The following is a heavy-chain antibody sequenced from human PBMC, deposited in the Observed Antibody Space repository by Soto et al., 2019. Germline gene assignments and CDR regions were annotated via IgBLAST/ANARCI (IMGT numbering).Heavy chain of an antibody. CDR1: GFTFSSYS. J-gene: IGHJ3*02. CDR2: ISSSSSYI. D-gene: IGHD2-2*01. Sequence: PGGSLRLSCAASGFTFSSYSMNWVRQAPGKGLEWVSSISSSSSYIYYADSVKGRLTISRDNAKNSLYLQMNSLRAEDTAVYYCARVLSDCSSTSCPTGAFDIWGQGTMVTVSS. V-gene: IGHV3-21*01. CDR3: ARVLSDCSSTSCPTGAFDI.